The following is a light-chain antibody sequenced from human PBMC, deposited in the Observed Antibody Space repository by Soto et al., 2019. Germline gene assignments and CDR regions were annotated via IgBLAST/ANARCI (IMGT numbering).Light chain of an antibody. V-gene: IGKV3-20*01. J-gene: IGKJ1*01. CDR2: GAS. Sequence: EIVLTQSPGTLSLSPGERATLSCRASQSVSSSFLAWYQQKPGQAPRLLIYGASGRATGITDRFSGSGSGTDFTLTISSLEPEDFAVYYCQQYGSAPRTFGQGTKVEVK. CDR1: QSVSSSF. CDR3: QQYGSAPRT.